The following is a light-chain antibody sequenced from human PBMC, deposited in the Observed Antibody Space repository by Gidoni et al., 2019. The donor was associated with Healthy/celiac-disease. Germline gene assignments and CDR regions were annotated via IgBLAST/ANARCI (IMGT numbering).Light chain of an antibody. V-gene: IGKV1-33*01. Sequence: DIQMTQSPSSLSASVGDRVTITCQASQDISNYLNWYHQKPGKAPKLLIYDASNLETGFPSRFSGSGSGTDFTFSISSLQPEDIATYYCQQYDNLLTFGPGTKVDIK. J-gene: IGKJ3*01. CDR3: QQYDNLLT. CDR2: DAS. CDR1: QDISNY.